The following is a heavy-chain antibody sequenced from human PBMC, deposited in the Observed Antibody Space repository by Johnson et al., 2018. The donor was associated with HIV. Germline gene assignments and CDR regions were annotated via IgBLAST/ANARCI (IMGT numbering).Heavy chain of an antibody. Sequence: VQLVESGGGLVKPGGSLRLSCAASGFTFSNAWMSWVRQAPGKGLEWVGRIKSKTDGGTTDYAAPVKGRFTISRDDSKNTLYLQMNSLKTEDTAVYYCTTGTIAAAGLDAVDIWGQGTMVTVSS. J-gene: IGHJ3*02. CDR1: GFTFSNAW. D-gene: IGHD6-13*01. CDR2: IKSKTDGGTT. V-gene: IGHV3-15*01. CDR3: TTGTIAAAGLDAVDI.